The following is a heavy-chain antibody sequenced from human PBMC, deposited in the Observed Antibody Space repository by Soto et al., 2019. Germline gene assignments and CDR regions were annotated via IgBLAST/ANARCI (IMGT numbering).Heavy chain of an antibody. CDR1: GGTFSSYA. D-gene: IGHD5-18*01. CDR3: ARLPRRDGYNPFDY. J-gene: IGHJ4*02. Sequence: QVQLVQSGAEVKKPGSSVKVSCKASGGTFSSYAISWVRQAPGHGLAWMGGIIPIFGTANYAQKFQGRVTITADESTSPAYMELSSLRSEDTAVYYCARLPRRDGYNPFDYWGQGTLVTVSS. CDR2: IIPIFGTA. V-gene: IGHV1-69*12.